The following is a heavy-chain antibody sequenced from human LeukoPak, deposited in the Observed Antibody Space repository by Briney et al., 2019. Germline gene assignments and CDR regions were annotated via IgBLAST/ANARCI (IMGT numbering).Heavy chain of an antibody. CDR1: GGSFSGYY. D-gene: IGHD2-21*01. CDR3: ARSTVCFDAFDI. J-gene: IGHJ3*02. CDR2: INHSGST. Sequence: SETLSLTCAVYGGSFSGYYWSWIRQPPGKGLEWIVEINHSGSTNYNPSLKSRVTISVDTSKKQFSLKLSSMTAADTAVYYCARSTVCFDAFDIWGQGTMVTVSS. V-gene: IGHV4-34*01.